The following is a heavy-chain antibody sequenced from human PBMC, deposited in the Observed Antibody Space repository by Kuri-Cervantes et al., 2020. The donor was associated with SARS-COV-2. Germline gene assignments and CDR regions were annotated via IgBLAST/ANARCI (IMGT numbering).Heavy chain of an antibody. CDR1: GYTFTGHY. Sequence: ASVKVSCKASGYTFTGHYMHWMRQAPGQGLEWMGWINPKNGDTNYPQKFQGRVSMTRDTSISTIYMELSRLRSDDTAVYYCARDNFWGWQQLDLWGQGTLVTVSS. J-gene: IGHJ5*02. V-gene: IGHV1-2*02. CDR2: INPKNGDT. CDR3: ARDNFWGWQQLDL. D-gene: IGHD6-13*01.